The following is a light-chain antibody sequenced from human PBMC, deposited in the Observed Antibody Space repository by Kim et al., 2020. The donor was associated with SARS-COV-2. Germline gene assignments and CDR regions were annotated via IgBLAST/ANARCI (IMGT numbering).Light chain of an antibody. CDR1: QPIRHL. CDR3: QQYNTYPVT. V-gene: IGKV1-16*02. CDR2: AAS. Sequence: DIQMTQSPSSLSASVGDRVTITCRASQPIRHLLAWFQQKPGKAPKSVIYAASILPNGVPSKFSGSGSGTDFTLTISDLQPEDFATYYCQQYNTYPVTFGGGTKVDIK. J-gene: IGKJ4*01.